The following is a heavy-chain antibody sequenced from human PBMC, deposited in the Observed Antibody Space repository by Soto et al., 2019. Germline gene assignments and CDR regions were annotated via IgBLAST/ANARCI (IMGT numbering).Heavy chain of an antibody. CDR2: IYYSGST. J-gene: IGHJ4*02. CDR3: ARTYYYDSSGFNFVY. CDR1: GGSISSYY. Sequence: SETLSLTCTVSGGSISSYYWSWIRQPPGKGLEWIGYIYYSGSTNYNPSLKSRVTISVDTSKNQFSLKLSSVTAADTAVYYCARTYYYDSSGFNFVYWGQGTLVTVSS. D-gene: IGHD3-22*01. V-gene: IGHV4-59*01.